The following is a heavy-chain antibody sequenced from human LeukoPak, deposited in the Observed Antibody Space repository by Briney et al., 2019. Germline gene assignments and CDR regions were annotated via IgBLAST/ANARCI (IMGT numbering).Heavy chain of an antibody. CDR2: INHSGST. Sequence: PSETLSLTCAVYGGSFSGYYWSWIRQPPGKGLEWIGEINHSGSTNYNPSLKSRVTISVDTSKNQFSLKLSSVTAADTAVYYCARVFYRSAGPKNALDYWGQGTLVTVSS. J-gene: IGHJ4*02. V-gene: IGHV4-34*01. CDR1: GGSFSGYY. CDR3: ARVFYRSAGPKNALDY. D-gene: IGHD4-11*01.